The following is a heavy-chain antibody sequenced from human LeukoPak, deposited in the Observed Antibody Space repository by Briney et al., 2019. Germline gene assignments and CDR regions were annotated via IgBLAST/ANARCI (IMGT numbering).Heavy chain of an antibody. V-gene: IGHV3-21*01. D-gene: IGHD2/OR15-2a*01. CDR3: ARISIGPDY. Sequence: GGSLRLSCVASGFTLSSYGMHWVRQAPGKGLEWVSSISSSSSYIYYADSVKGRFTISRDNAKNSLYLQMNSLRAEDTAVYYCARISIGPDYWGQGTLVTVSS. J-gene: IGHJ4*02. CDR2: ISSSSSYI. CDR1: GFTLSSYG.